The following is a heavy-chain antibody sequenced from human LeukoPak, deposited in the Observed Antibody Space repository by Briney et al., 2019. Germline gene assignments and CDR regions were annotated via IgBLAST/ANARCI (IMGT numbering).Heavy chain of an antibody. J-gene: IGHJ3*02. D-gene: IGHD2-21*02. Sequence: TSETLSLTCTVSGYPISSGYYWGWIRQPPGKGLEWIGGIYHRGSTYYNPSLKSRVTISVDTSKNQFSLKLNSVTAADTAVYYCARYRNCGSDCYDAFDIWGQGTTVTVSS. CDR1: GYPISSGYY. CDR3: ARYRNCGSDCYDAFDI. V-gene: IGHV4-38-2*02. CDR2: IYHRGST.